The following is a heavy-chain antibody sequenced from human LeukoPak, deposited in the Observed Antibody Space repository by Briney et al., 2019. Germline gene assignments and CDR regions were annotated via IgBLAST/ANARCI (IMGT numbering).Heavy chain of an antibody. CDR1: GYTFTGFY. CDR2: INPNSGGT. CDR3: ARDLSTVTPAPSDY. Sequence: ASVKVSCKASGYTFTGFYIHWVRQAPGQGLEWMGWINPNSGGTTYAQKFQGRVTMTRDTSISTAYMELSRLRSDDTAVYYCARDLSTVTPAPSDYWGQGTLVTVSS. J-gene: IGHJ4*02. V-gene: IGHV1-2*02. D-gene: IGHD4-17*01.